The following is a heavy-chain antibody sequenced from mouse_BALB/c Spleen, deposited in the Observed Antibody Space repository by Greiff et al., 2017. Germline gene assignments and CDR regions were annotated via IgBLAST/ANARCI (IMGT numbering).Heavy chain of an antibody. J-gene: IGHJ4*01. D-gene: IGHD2-1*01. CDR3: AREGKYGYAVDY. V-gene: IGHV5-6-3*01. CDR2: INSNGGST. Sequence: EVMLVESGGGLVQPGGSLKLSCAASGFTFSSYGMSWVRQTPDKRLELVATINSNGGSTYYPDSVKGRFTISRDNAKNTLYLQLSRLKSGDTAMYYWAREGKYGYAVDYGGQGTSVTVAS. CDR1: GFTFSSYG.